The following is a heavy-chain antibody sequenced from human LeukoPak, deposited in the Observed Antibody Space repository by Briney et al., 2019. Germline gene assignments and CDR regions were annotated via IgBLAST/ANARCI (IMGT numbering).Heavy chain of an antibody. V-gene: IGHV3-30*04. CDR3: ARDIPGQLLFGGVDY. J-gene: IGHJ4*02. Sequence: GRSLRLSCAASGFTFSSYAMHWVRQAPGKGLEWVAVISYDGSNKYYADSVKGRFTISRDNSKNTPYLQMNSLRAEDTAVYYCARDIPGQLLFGGVDYWGQGTLVTVSS. D-gene: IGHD2-2*01. CDR2: ISYDGSNK. CDR1: GFTFSSYA.